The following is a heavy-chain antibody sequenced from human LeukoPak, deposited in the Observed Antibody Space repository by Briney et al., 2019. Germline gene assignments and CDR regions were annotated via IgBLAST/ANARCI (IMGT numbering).Heavy chain of an antibody. CDR2: ISGSGGST. J-gene: IGHJ5*02. Sequence: PGGSLRLSCAASGFTFSSYAMSWVRQAPGKGLEWVSAISGSGGSTYYADSVKGWFTISRDNSKNTLYLQMNSLRAEDTAVYYCAKDRGVVVPAAMNRWGQGTLVTVSS. V-gene: IGHV3-23*01. CDR3: AKDRGVVVPAAMNR. D-gene: IGHD2-2*01. CDR1: GFTFSSYA.